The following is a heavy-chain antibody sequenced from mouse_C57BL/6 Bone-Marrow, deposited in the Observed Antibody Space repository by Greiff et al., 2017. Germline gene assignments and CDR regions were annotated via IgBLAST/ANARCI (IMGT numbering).Heavy chain of an antibody. V-gene: IGHV1-50*01. Sequence: VKLQQPGAELVKPGASVKLSCKASGYTFTSYWMQWVKQRPGQGLEWIGEIDPSDSYTNYNQKFKGKATLTVDTSSSTAYMQLSSLTSEDSAVYYCARSLITTVGPWYFDVWGTGTTVTVSS. CDR2: IDPSDSYT. CDR3: ARSLITTVGPWYFDV. D-gene: IGHD1-1*01. CDR1: GYTFTSYW. J-gene: IGHJ1*03.